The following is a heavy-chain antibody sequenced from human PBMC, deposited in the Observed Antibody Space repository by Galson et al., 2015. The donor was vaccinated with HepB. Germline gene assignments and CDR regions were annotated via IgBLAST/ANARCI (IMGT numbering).Heavy chain of an antibody. CDR3: ASSRGEYSGYDY. D-gene: IGHD5-12*01. V-gene: IGHV4-59*01. CDR1: GGSISSYY. Sequence: ETLSLTCTVSGGSISSYYWSWIRQPPGKGLEWIGYIYYSGSTNYNPSLKSRVTISVDTSKNQFSLKLSSVTAADTAVYYCASSRGEYSGYDYWGQGTTVTVSS. CDR2: IYYSGST. J-gene: IGHJ4*03.